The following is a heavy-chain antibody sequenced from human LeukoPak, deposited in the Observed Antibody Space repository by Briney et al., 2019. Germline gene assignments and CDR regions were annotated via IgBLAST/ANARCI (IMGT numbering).Heavy chain of an antibody. Sequence: SETLSLTCSFSGGSISSYYWSWIRQPPGRGLEWIAYFYNSGSTNYNPSLKSRVTISLDTSKNQFSLKLSSVTAADRAVYYCAKGYCRGNSCYDDRGAFDYWGQGTLVTVSS. CDR2: FYNSGST. D-gene: IGHD2-2*01. CDR1: GGSISSYY. V-gene: IGHV4-59*08. CDR3: AKGYCRGNSCYDDRGAFDY. J-gene: IGHJ4*02.